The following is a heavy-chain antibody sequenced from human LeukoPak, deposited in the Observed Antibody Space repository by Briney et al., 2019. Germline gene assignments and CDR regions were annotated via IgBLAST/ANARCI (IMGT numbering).Heavy chain of an antibody. CDR2: VWYDGIKR. CDR1: GFTLKNYG. D-gene: IGHD2-8*01. Sequence: GGSLRLSCEGSGFTLKNYGMEWVRQAPGKGLEWVAVVWYDGIKRYYADSVQGRFTISRDTSKNTLYLEMNSLRDEDTAVYYCAVVYAEGYVDYWGQGTLVTVSS. CDR3: AVVYAEGYVDY. J-gene: IGHJ4*02. V-gene: IGHV3-33*03.